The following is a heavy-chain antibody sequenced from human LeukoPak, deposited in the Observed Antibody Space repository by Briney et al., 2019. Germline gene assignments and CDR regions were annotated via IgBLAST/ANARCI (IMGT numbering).Heavy chain of an antibody. J-gene: IGHJ3*02. CDR2: ISGSGGST. D-gene: IGHD4-23*01. V-gene: IGHV3-23*01. Sequence: GGSLRLSCVASGFTFSTYWMSWVRQAPGKGLEWVSAISGSGGSTYYADSVKGRFTISRDNSKNTLYLQMNSLRAEDTAVYYCAKDYGGNSGAFDIWGQGTMVTVSS. CDR1: GFTFSTYW. CDR3: AKDYGGNSGAFDI.